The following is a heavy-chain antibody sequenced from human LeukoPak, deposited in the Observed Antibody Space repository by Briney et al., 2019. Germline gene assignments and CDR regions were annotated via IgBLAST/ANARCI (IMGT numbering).Heavy chain of an antibody. J-gene: IGHJ4*02. D-gene: IGHD4-17*01. Sequence: GGSLRLSCAASGFTVSSNYMNWVRQAPGKGLEWVSLIYSDGSTYYADSVKGRFIISRDNSANTLYLQMNSLRAEDTAVYYCATTPKHGDYDYWGQGTLVTVSS. CDR1: GFTVSSNY. CDR2: IYSDGST. CDR3: ATTPKHGDYDY. V-gene: IGHV3-53*01.